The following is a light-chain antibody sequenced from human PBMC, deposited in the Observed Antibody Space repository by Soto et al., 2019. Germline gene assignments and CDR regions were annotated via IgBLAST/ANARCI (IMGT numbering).Light chain of an antibody. V-gene: IGKV1-33*01. J-gene: IGKJ2*01. Sequence: DIQMTQSPSSLSASVGDRVTITCQASQDISNYLNWYQKKPGKAPKLLIYDASNLETGVPSRFSRSGSGTDFTFTISILQPEDIATYYCQQYDNLPYTFGQGTKLEIK. CDR2: DAS. CDR3: QQYDNLPYT. CDR1: QDISNY.